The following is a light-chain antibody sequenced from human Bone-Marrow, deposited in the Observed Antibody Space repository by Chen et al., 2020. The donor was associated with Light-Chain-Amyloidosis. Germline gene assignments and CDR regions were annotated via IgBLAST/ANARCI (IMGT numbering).Light chain of an antibody. CDR1: SSNVGGNS. V-gene: IGLV1-44*01. CDR2: DNN. Sequence: SVMTQPPPASGPPGQSVIIPCSGGSSNVGGNSVNWYQQFPGAAPRLLIYDNNQRPSGVPDRFSASKTGTSASLAIRGLQSDDEADYYCAAWDDSLHGPVFGGGTKLTVL. J-gene: IGLJ3*02. CDR3: AAWDDSLHGPV.